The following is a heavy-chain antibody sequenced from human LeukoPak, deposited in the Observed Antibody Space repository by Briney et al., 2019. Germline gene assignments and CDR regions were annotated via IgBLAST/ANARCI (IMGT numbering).Heavy chain of an antibody. CDR3: ARDCRGDCYSPDAFDI. CDR1: GFTFSDYY. J-gene: IGHJ3*02. D-gene: IGHD2-21*02. CDR2: MSSSGSYT. Sequence: GGSLRLSCAASGFTFSDYYMSWIRQAPGKGLEWVSYMSSSGSYTNYADSVKGRFTISRDNAKNSLYLQMNSLRAEDTAMYYCARDCRGDCYSPDAFDIWGQGTMVTVSS. V-gene: IGHV3-11*05.